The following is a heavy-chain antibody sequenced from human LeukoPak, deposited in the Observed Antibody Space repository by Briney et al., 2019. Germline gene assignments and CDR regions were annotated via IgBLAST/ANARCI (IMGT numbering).Heavy chain of an antibody. J-gene: IGHJ4*02. CDR3: AKDTTWGGTYPFDS. V-gene: IGHV3-23*01. CDR2: ISASVDTT. CDR1: GFTFSSYA. Sequence: QPGGSLRLSCAASGFTFSSYAMSWVRQAPGKGLEWVSSISASVDTTYYADSVKGRFTISRDNPKNTLYLQMSNLRVDDTAVYYCAKDTTWGGTYPFDSWGQGTLVTVSS. D-gene: IGHD1-26*01.